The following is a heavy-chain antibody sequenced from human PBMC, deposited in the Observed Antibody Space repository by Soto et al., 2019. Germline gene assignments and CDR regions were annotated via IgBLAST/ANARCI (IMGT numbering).Heavy chain of an antibody. CDR3: AKGGDGSTPFED. V-gene: IGHV3-30*18. Sequence: QVHLVESGGGVVQPGRSLTLSCAASGFTFTNYAMHWVRQAPGKGREQVSIISFDGNFKYYVDSVKGRVTNYRDDSKNTVSLQMNSLTPEDTALYYCAKGGDGSTPFEDWCQGTLVIVSS. D-gene: IGHD2-15*01. CDR2: ISFDGNFK. CDR1: GFTFTNYA. J-gene: IGHJ4*02.